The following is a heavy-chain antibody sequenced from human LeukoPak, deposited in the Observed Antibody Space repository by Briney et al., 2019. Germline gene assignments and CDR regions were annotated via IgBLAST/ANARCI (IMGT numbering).Heavy chain of an antibody. CDR3: TRYYDSSGYHNLFDP. J-gene: IGHJ5*02. CDR1: GYTFTSYD. V-gene: IGHV1-8*01. Sequence: ASVKVSCKASGYTFTSYDINWVRQATGQGLEWMGWMNPNSGNTGYAQKFQGRVTMTRNTSISTAYMELSRLTSDDTAVYYCTRYYDSSGYHNLFDPWGQGTLVTVSS. D-gene: IGHD3-22*01. CDR2: MNPNSGNT.